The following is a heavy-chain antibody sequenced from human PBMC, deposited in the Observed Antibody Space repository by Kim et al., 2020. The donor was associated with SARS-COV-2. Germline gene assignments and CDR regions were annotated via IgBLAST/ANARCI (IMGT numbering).Heavy chain of an antibody. D-gene: IGHD2-8*02. V-gene: IGHV3-23*01. CDR3: ARGGQSYWFDY. CDR1: GFTFSNYA. J-gene: IGHJ4*02. Sequence: GGSLRLSCAASGFTFSNYAINWVRQAPGQGLEWVSVFSDDGYSTYYTDSVKGRFTIFRDNSKNTLFLQMNSLRAEDTAVYYCARGGQSYWFDYWGQGTLV. CDR2: FSDDGYST.